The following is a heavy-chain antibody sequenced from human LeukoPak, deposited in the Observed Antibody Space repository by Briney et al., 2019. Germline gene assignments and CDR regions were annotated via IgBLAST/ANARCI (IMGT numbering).Heavy chain of an antibody. CDR1: GFTVSSNY. Sequence: GGSLRLSCAVSGFTVSSNYMNWVRQAPGKGLEWVSAISGSGGSTYYADSVKGRFTISRDNSKNTLYLQMNSLRAEDTAVYYCAKVGTTVTTYYYYYMDVWGKGTTVTVSS. CDR3: AKVGTTVTTYYYYYMDV. CDR2: ISGSGGST. D-gene: IGHD4-17*01. V-gene: IGHV3-23*01. J-gene: IGHJ6*03.